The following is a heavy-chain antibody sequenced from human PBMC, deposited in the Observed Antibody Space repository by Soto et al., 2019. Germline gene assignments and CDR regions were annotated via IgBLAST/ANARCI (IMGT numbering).Heavy chain of an antibody. CDR2: ISGSGGST. Sequence: GGSLRLSCAASGFTFSSYSMSWVRQAPGKGLEWVSAISGSGGSTYYADSVKGRFTISRDNSKNTLYLQMNSLRAEDTAVYYCAKDQSPLGGWYFDLWGRGTLVTVSS. CDR1: GFTFSSYS. CDR3: AKDQSPLGGWYFDL. D-gene: IGHD3-16*01. J-gene: IGHJ2*01. V-gene: IGHV3-23*01.